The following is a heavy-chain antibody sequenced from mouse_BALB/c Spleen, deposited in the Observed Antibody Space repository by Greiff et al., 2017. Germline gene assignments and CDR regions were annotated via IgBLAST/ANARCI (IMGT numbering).Heavy chain of an antibody. D-gene: IGHD2-4*01. Sequence: EVQVVESGGGLVKPGGSLKLSCAASGFTFSDYYMYWVRQTPEKGLEWVATISDGGSYTYYPDSVKGRFTISRDNAKNNLYLQMSSLKSEDTAMYYCARVYYDYDVGFAYWGQGTLVTVSA. CDR3: ARVYYDYDVGFAY. J-gene: IGHJ3*01. CDR1: GFTFSDYY. CDR2: ISDGGSYT. V-gene: IGHV5-4*02.